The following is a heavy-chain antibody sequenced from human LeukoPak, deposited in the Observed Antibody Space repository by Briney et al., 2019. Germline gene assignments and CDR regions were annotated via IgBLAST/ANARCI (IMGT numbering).Heavy chain of an antibody. CDR2: INFNGGST. CDR3: AKDFSYDFWSGSYFDY. V-gene: IGHV3-20*04. D-gene: IGHD3-3*01. J-gene: IGHJ4*02. CDR1: GFTVEGYG. Sequence: GGSLRLSCAASGFTVEGYGMSWVRQAPGKGLEWVSGINFNGGSTGYADSVKGRFTISRDNAKNSLYLQMNSLRAEDMALYYCAKDFSYDFWSGSYFDYWGQGTLVTVSS.